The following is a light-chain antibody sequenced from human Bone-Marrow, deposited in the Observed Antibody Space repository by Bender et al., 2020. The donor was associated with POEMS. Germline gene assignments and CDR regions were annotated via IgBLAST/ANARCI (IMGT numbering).Light chain of an antibody. CDR3: SSYATSHTWV. J-gene: IGLJ3*02. CDR1: SSDVGGYDY. Sequence: QSALTQPASVSESPGQSITISCTGSSSDVGGYDYVSWYQQHPGKAPKLMIYDVSNRPSGVSDRFSGSKSGNTASLTIFGLQAEDEADYYCSSYATSHTWVFGGGSKLTVL. CDR2: DVS. V-gene: IGLV2-14*01.